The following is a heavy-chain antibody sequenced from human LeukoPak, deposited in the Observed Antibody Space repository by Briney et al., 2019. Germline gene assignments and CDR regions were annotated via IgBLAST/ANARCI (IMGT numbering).Heavy chain of an antibody. V-gene: IGHV4-34*01. CDR1: GGSFSGYY. J-gene: IGHJ4*02. D-gene: IGHD2-15*01. CDR3: AREGDYCSGGSCYGY. CDR2: INHSGST. Sequence: KTSETLSLTCAVYGGSFSGYYWSWIRQPPGKGLEWIGEINHSGSTNYNPSLKSRVTISVDTSKNQFSLKLSSVTAADTAVYYCAREGDYCSGGSCYGYWGQGTLVTVSS.